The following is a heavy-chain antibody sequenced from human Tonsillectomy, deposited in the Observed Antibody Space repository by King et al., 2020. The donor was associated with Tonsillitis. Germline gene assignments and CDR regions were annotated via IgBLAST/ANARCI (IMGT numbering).Heavy chain of an antibody. CDR2: IYYSGIT. J-gene: IGHJ6*02. D-gene: IGHD1-26*01. CDR3: ASLKWELPDSGMDV. CDR1: GGSVSSSSHN. Sequence: QLQESGPGLVKPSETLSLGCTVSGGSVSSSSHNWGWIRQPPGKGLEWIGIIYYSGITYYKPSLKSRVTISVDTSKNQFSLKLSSVTIADTAVYYCASLKWELPDSGMDVCGQETTVTVSS. V-gene: IGHV4-39*07.